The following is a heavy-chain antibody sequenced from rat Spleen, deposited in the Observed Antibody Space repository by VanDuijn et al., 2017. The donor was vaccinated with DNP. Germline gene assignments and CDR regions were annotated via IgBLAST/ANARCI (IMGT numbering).Heavy chain of an antibody. J-gene: IGHJ4*01. CDR3: STHAHYYDGSYYYGYAMDA. D-gene: IGHD1-12*02. V-gene: IGHV5-20*01. CDR2: IRYDGGSN. Sequence: EVQLVESGGGLVQPGRSLKLSCAASGFIFSDYYMAWVRQAPTKGLEWVAYIRYDGGSNYYGDSVKGRFTISRDNAKSTLYLQMDSLRSEDTATYYCSTHAHYYDGSYYYGYAMDAWGQGTSVTVSS. CDR1: GFIFSDYY.